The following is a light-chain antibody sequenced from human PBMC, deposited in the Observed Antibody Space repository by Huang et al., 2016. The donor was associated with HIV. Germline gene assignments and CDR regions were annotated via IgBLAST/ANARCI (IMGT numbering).Light chain of an antibody. CDR3: QQYGSSPLT. CDR1: QSLSSRS. J-gene: IGKJ4*01. V-gene: IGKV3D-20*01. CDR2: DAS. Sequence: EIVLTQSPATLSLVPGERATLSCGASQSLSSRSLAGYQQNPVLAPRLLIYDASNRATGIPDRFSGSGSGTDFTLTISRLEPEDFAVYYCQQYGSSPLTFGGGTKVEIK.